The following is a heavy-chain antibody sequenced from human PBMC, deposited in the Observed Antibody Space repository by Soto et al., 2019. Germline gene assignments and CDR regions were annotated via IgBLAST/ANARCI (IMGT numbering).Heavy chain of an antibody. J-gene: IGHJ4*02. V-gene: IGHV3-53*01. CDR2: IYSGGST. CDR1: GFTVSSNY. Sequence: EVQLVESGGGLIQPGGSLRLSCAASGFTVSSNYMSWVRQAPGKGLEWVSVIYSGGSTYYADSVKGRFTISRDNSKNTLYLQMNSLRAEDTALYYCAKGFKRWLQFFDYWGQGTLVTVSS. D-gene: IGHD5-12*01. CDR3: AKGFKRWLQFFDY.